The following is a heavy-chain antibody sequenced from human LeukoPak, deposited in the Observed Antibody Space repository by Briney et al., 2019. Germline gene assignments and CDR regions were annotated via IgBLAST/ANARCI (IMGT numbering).Heavy chain of an antibody. D-gene: IGHD3-3*01. J-gene: IGHJ4*02. CDR1: GFTFSSYA. CDR3: ARVEYDLWSDY. V-gene: IGHV3-30-3*01. Sequence: GGSLRLSCAASGFTFSSYAMHWVRQAPGKGLEWVAVISYDGSNKYYADSVKGRFTISRDNSKNTLYLQMNSLRAEDTAVYYCARVEYDLWSDYWGQGTLVTVSS. CDR2: ISYDGSNK.